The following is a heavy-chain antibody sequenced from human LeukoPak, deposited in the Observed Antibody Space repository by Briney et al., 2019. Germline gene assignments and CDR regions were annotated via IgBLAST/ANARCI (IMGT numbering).Heavy chain of an antibody. CDR2: IKQDGREE. D-gene: IGHD3-22*01. CDR1: ELTFSSYL. J-gene: IGHJ4*02. V-gene: IGHV3-7*03. CDR3: ARGVVTSY. Sequence: GRSLRLSCAASELTFSSYLMSWFRQAPGKGLDWLANIKQDGREEYYVDSVRARFTISRDNAQNSLYLQMNSLRAEDTAMYYCARGVVTSYWGQGRLVTVSS.